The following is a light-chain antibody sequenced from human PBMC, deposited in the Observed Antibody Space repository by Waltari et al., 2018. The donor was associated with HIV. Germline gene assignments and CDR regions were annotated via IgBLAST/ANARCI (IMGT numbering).Light chain of an antibody. Sequence: QSALTQPASVSGSPGQSITISCTGTSSDVGAYNFVSWYQQYPAKAPKLMIYEVSNRPSGVSDRFSGSKSDNAASLTISGLQAEDEADYYCSSYTSRNAYVVFGGGTKLTVL. CDR1: SSDVGAYNF. CDR2: EVS. J-gene: IGLJ2*01. V-gene: IGLV2-14*01. CDR3: SSYTSRNAYVV.